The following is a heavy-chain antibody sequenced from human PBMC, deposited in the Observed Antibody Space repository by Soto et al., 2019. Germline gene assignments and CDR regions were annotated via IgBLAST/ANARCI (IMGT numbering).Heavy chain of an antibody. J-gene: IGHJ3*02. CDR1: GYTFTGYY. CDR3: ARHYPSAFDI. V-gene: IGHV1-69*13. Sequence: GASVKVSCKASGYTFTGYYMHWVRQAPGQGLEWMGWINPIFGTANYAQKFQGRVTITADESTSTAYMELSSLRSEDTAVHYCARHYPSAFDIWGQGTMVTVSS. CDR2: INPIFGTA. D-gene: IGHD3-10*01.